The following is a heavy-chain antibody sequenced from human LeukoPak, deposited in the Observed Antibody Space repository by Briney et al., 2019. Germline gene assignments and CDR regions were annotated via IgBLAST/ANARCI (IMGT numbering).Heavy chain of an antibody. CDR2: IYPGDSDT. D-gene: IGHD3-9*01. Sequence: GESLKISCKGSGYSFTSYWIGWVRQMPGKGLEWMGIIYPGDSDTRYSPSFQGQVTISADKSISTAYLQWSSLKASDTVIFFWQRPEYDILTGYPFDYWGQGTLVTVSS. CDR3: QRPEYDILTGYPFDY. J-gene: IGHJ4*02. V-gene: IGHV5-51*01. CDR1: GYSFTSYW.